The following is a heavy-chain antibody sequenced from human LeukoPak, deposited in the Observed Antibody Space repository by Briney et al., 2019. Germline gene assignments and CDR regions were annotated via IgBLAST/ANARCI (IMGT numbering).Heavy chain of an antibody. CDR1: GFTFSSYN. D-gene: IGHD2-21*02. Sequence: PGGSLRLSCAASGFTFSSYNMNWVRQAPGKGLEWVSSISSGSSYIYYADSVKGRFTISRDNAKNSLYLQMNSLRAEDTAVYYCARGNGGDSRHDYWGQGTLVTVSS. CDR2: ISSGSSYI. J-gene: IGHJ4*02. V-gene: IGHV3-21*01. CDR3: ARGNGGDSRHDY.